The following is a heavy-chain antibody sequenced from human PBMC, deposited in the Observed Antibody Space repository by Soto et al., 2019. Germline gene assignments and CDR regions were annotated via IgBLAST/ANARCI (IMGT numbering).Heavy chain of an antibody. CDR1: GGTFSSYA. Sequence: ASVKVSCKASGGTFSSYAISWVRQAPGQGLEWMGGIIPIFGTANAAQKFQGIVTITADEYTSTAYMELSSLRSEDTAVYYCARLAQDAFDIWGQGTMVTVSS. CDR3: ARLAQDAFDI. V-gene: IGHV1-69*13. J-gene: IGHJ3*02. CDR2: IIPIFGTA.